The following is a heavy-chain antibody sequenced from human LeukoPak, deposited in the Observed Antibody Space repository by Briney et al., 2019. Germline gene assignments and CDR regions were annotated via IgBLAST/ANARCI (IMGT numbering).Heavy chain of an antibody. CDR1: GFTFSSYA. J-gene: IGHJ4*02. Sequence: GGSLRLSCAASGFTFSSYAMSWVRQAPGKGPEWVSAISASGGSTFYADSVKGRFTISRDNSKNTLYLQMNSLRAEDTALYYCAKGRGYSGYDFFDYWGQGTLVTVSS. CDR3: AKGRGYSGYDFFDY. D-gene: IGHD5-12*01. V-gene: IGHV3-23*01. CDR2: ISASGGST.